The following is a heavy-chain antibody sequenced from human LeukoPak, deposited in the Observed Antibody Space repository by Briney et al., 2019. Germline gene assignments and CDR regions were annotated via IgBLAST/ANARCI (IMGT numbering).Heavy chain of an antibody. Sequence: GGSLRLSCAASGFTFSSYAMSWVRQAPGKGLEWVSAISGSGGSTYYADSVKGRFTISRDNSKNTLYLQMNSLRAGDTAVYYCAKDGMQQPGVYWGQGTLVTVSS. CDR1: GFTFSSYA. D-gene: IGHD6-13*01. V-gene: IGHV3-23*01. CDR3: AKDGMQQPGVY. J-gene: IGHJ4*02. CDR2: ISGSGGST.